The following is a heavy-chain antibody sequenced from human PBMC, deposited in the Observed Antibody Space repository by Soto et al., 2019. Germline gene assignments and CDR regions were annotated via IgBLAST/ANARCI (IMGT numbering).Heavy chain of an antibody. CDR1: GGSISSGGYS. CDR2: IYHSGST. D-gene: IGHD4-17*01. J-gene: IGHJ4*02. Sequence: QLQLQESGSGLVKPSQTLSLTCAVSGGSISSGGYSWSWIRQPPGKGLEWIGYIYHSGSTYYNPSLKSRVTIAVDRSKNQFSLKLSSVTAADTAVYYCASSTVGVRYDYWGQGTLVTVSS. V-gene: IGHV4-30-2*01. CDR3: ASSTVGVRYDY.